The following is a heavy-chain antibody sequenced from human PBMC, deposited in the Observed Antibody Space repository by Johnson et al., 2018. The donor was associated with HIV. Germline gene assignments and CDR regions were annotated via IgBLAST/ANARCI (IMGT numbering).Heavy chain of an antibody. J-gene: IGHJ3*02. D-gene: IGHD3-10*01. Sequence: VQLVESGGGLVQPWGSLRLSCAASGFTFSSYWMSWVRQAPVKGLEWMANIKQDGSEKYYVDSVRGRFTISRDNAKNSLYLQMNSLRAEDTAVYYCARAGGSGDAFDIWGQGTMVTVSS. CDR2: IKQDGSEK. V-gene: IGHV3-7*05. CDR1: GFTFSSYW. CDR3: ARAGGSGDAFDI.